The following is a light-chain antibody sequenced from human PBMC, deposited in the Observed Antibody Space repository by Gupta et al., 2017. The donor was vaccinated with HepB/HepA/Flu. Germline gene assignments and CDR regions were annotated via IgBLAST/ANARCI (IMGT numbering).Light chain of an antibody. CDR2: KAS. V-gene: IGKV1-5*03. J-gene: IGKJ1*01. CDR1: PRISTW. Sequence: DIQMTQSPSTLSASVGDRVTITCRASPRISTWLAWYQQKPGKAPKVLIYKASSLESGVPARCSGSGSGTEFTLTISSLQPDDFATDYCQQYSSYLWTFGQGTKVEI. CDR3: QQYSSYLWT.